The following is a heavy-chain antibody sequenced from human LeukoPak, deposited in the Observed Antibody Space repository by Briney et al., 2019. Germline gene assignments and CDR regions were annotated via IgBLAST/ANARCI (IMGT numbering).Heavy chain of an antibody. D-gene: IGHD6-13*01. CDR1: GGTFSSYA. CDR3: AQISLGSSPPHYGMDV. V-gene: IGHV1-69*13. CDR2: IIPIFGTA. Sequence: SVKVSCKASGGTFSSYAISWVRQAPGQGLEWMGGIIPIFGTANYAQKFQGRVTITADESTSTAYMELSSLRSEDTAVYYCAQISLGSSPPHYGMDVWGQGTTVTVSS. J-gene: IGHJ6*02.